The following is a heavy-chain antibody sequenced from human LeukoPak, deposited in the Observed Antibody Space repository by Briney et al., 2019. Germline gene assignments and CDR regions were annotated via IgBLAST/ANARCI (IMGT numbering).Heavy chain of an antibody. CDR3: ARDQLGAAPHGYYYYYMDV. CDR1: GFTFGDYA. V-gene: IGHV3-49*03. D-gene: IGHD2-15*01. CDR2: IRSKHYGGAI. Sequence: GGSLRLSCTASGFTFGDYAMSWFRQAPGKGLEWVGFIRSKHYGGAIEYAASVRGRFTISRDDSKSIVYLQMNSLKTEDTAVYYCARDQLGAAPHGYYYYYMDVWGKGTTVTVSS. J-gene: IGHJ6*03.